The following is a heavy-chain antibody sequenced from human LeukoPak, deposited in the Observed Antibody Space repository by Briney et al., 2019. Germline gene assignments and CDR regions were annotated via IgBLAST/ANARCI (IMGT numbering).Heavy chain of an antibody. CDR2: IGDDVVST. CDR3: ANGGSWESFDY. J-gene: IGHJ4*02. D-gene: IGHD1-26*01. V-gene: IGHV3-23*01. CDR1: GFTFSSHA. Sequence: GGSLRLSCAASGFTFSSHAMSWVRQAPGKGLEWVSAIGDDVVSTYYAESVKGRFTISRDDSKNTLYLQMNSLRAEDTAVYYCANGGSWESFDYWGQGTLVTVSS.